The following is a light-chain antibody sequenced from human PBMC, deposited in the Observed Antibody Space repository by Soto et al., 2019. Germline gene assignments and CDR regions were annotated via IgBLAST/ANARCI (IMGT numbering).Light chain of an antibody. CDR1: QSVRSN. CDR2: GAS. Sequence: EIVMTQSPATLSVSPGERVTLSCRASQSVRSNLAWYQQKPGRAPRLLISGASTRATGIPAKFSGSGSGTEFTLSISSLQSEDFAVYYCQQYNNWPLTFGQGTKVEIK. CDR3: QQYNNWPLT. V-gene: IGKV3-15*01. J-gene: IGKJ1*01.